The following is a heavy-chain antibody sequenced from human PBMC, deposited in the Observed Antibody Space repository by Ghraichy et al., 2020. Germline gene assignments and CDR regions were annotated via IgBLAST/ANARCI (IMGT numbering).Heavy chain of an antibody. J-gene: IGHJ4*01. Sequence: SETLSLTCTVSLDSISRGYFWGWIRQPPGKGLEWIGSIFHSGTSYINPSLSSRVTISVDTSKNQFSLKLSSVTAADTAVYYCARVDKYFDYWGHGTLVTVSS. CDR1: LDSISRGYF. V-gene: IGHV4-38-2*02. CDR2: IFHSGTS. D-gene: IGHD3-22*01. CDR3: ARVDKYFDY.